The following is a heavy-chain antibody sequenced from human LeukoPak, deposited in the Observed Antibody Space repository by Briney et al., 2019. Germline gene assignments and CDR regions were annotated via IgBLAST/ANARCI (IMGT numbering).Heavy chain of an antibody. CDR3: ARSSAPGIAVSPFDF. V-gene: IGHV5-51*04. CDR2: IYPGDSDT. Sequence: GESLKISCKGFGYRFTDYWIGWVRQVPGKGLEWMGIIYPGDSDTRYSSSLQGQVTISADKPISTAYLQWSSLKASDTAIFYCARSSAPGIAVSPFDFWGQGTLVTVSS. J-gene: IGHJ4*02. D-gene: IGHD6-19*01. CDR1: GYRFTDYW.